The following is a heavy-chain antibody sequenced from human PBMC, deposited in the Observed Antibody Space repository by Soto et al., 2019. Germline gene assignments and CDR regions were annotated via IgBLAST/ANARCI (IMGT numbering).Heavy chain of an antibody. CDR1: GGSISSYY. D-gene: IGHD6-6*01. Sequence: QVQLQESGPGLVKPSETLSLTCTVSGGSISSYYWSWIRQPPGKGLEWIGYIYYSGTINYNPSLKSRVSISVDPSKNQFSLKLSSVTAADTAVYYCARDRSRSSANSYYFDYWGQGTLVTVSS. CDR3: ARDRSRSSANSYYFDY. J-gene: IGHJ4*02. V-gene: IGHV4-59*01. CDR2: IYYSGTI.